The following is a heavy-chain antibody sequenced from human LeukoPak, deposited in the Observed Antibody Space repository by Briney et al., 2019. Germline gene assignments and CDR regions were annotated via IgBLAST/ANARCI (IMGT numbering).Heavy chain of an antibody. V-gene: IGHV1-58*02. CDR3: ARESKYYYDSSGYYRPDFDY. D-gene: IGHD3-22*01. CDR2: IVVGSGNT. CDR1: GFTFTSSA. Sequence: SVKVSCKASGFTFTSSAMQWVRQARGQRLEWIGWIVVGSGNTNYAQKFQERVTITRDMSTSTAYMELSSLRSEDTAVYYCARESKYYYDSSGYYRPDFDYWGQGTLVTVSS. J-gene: IGHJ4*02.